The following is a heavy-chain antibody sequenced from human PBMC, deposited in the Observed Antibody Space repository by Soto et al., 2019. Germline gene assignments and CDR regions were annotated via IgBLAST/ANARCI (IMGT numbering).Heavy chain of an antibody. CDR1: GGSISSSSYY. J-gene: IGHJ6*03. CDR3: ARGYGSGSYYNGYYYYLAV. V-gene: IGHV4-39*01. D-gene: IGHD3-10*01. Sequence: PSETLSLTCTVSGGSISSSSYYWGWIRQPPGKGLEWIGSIYYSGSTYYNPSLKSRVTISVDTSKNQFSLKLSSVTAADTAVYYCARGYGSGSYYNGYYYYLAVWGKGTTVTVSS. CDR2: IYYSGST.